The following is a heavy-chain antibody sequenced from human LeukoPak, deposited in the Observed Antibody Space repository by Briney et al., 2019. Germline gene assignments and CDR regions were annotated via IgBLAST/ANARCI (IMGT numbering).Heavy chain of an antibody. CDR2: ISRNGGGT. J-gene: IGHJ3*02. V-gene: IGHV3-64D*06. Sequence: PGGSLRLSCSASGFTFNSYPVHWVRQAPGKGLEYVSGISRNGGGTYYADSVKGRFTISRDNPKNTLYLQMSSLRAEDTAVYYCVKESGFMVAPNSAFDIWGQGTMVTVSS. CDR3: VKESGFMVAPNSAFDI. D-gene: IGHD4/OR15-4a*01. CDR1: GFTFNSYP.